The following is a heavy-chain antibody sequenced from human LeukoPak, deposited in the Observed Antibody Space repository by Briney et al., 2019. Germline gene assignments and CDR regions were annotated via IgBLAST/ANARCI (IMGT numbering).Heavy chain of an antibody. CDR1: GYTFTSYY. D-gene: IGHD3-22*01. J-gene: IGHJ5*02. CDR2: INPSGGST. CDR3: ARGDGQYYYDRNWFDP. V-gene: IGHV1-46*01. Sequence: GASVKVSCKASGYTFTSYYMHWVRQAPGQGLEWMGMINPSGGSTSYAQKFQGRVTMTRDTSTSTVYMELSSLRSEDTAVYYCARGDGQYYYDRNWFDPWGQGTLVTVSS.